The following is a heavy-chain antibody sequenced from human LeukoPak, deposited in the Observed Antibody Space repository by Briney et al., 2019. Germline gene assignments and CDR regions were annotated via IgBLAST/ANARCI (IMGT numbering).Heavy chain of an antibody. Sequence: GGSLRLSCAASGFTFSTYSMNWVRQAPGQGLEWVSYISSGSTTIYSTDAVKGRFTISRDNAKKSLYLQMNSLRDEDTAVYYCARANWNDFDYWGQGTLVTVSS. CDR1: GFTFSTYS. CDR3: ARANWNDFDY. CDR2: ISSGSTTI. V-gene: IGHV3-48*02. J-gene: IGHJ4*02. D-gene: IGHD1-1*01.